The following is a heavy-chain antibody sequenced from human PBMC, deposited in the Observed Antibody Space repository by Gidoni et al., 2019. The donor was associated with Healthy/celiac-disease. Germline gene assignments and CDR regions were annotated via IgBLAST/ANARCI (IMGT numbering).Heavy chain of an antibody. Sequence: QVQLQQWGAGLLKPSETLSLTCAVYGGSFSGYSWSWIRQPPGKGLEWIGEINHSGSTNYNPSLKSRVTISVDTSKNQFSLKLSSVTAADTAVYYCARGGIAAAGILEIWGQGTMVTVSS. CDR1: GGSFSGYS. J-gene: IGHJ3*02. CDR3: ARGGIAAAGILEI. CDR2: INHSGST. D-gene: IGHD6-13*01. V-gene: IGHV4-34*01.